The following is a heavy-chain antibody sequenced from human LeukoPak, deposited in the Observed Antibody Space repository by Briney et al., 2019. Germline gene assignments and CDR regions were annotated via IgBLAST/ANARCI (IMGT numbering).Heavy chain of an antibody. J-gene: IGHJ6*03. CDR2: IYTSGST. D-gene: IGHD3/OR15-3a*01. CDR3: ARGTDYYYYMDV. Sequence: SGTLSLTCTVSGGSISSGSYYWSWIRQPAGKGLEWIGRIYTSGSTNYNPPLKSRVTISVDTSKNQFSLKLSSVTAADTAVYYCARGTDYYYYMDVWGKGTTVTVSS. V-gene: IGHV4-61*02. CDR1: GGSISSGSYY.